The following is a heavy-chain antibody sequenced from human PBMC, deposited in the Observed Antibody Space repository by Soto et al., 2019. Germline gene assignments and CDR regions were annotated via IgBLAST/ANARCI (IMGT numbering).Heavy chain of an antibody. CDR3: ARALAVAGSGPDY. Sequence: PGGSLRLSCTVSGFTLSSYAMHWVRQAPGKGLEWVADISYDGSNKYYADSVKGRFTISRDNSKNTLYLQMNSLRTEDTAVYYCARALAVAGSGPDYWGQGTLVTVSS. V-gene: IGHV3-30-3*01. D-gene: IGHD6-19*01. CDR2: ISYDGSNK. CDR1: GFTLSSYA. J-gene: IGHJ4*02.